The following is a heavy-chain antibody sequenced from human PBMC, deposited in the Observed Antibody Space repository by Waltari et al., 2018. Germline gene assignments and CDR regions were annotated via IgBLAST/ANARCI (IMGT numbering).Heavy chain of an antibody. J-gene: IGHJ4*02. V-gene: IGHV3-7*01. Sequence: EVQLVESGGGLVRPGGSLRLSCAASGFTFSTYWMTWFRQAPGKGLEEVASLNEDGRSKYHLESVKGRFTISRDNARNSLYLQMNGLGAEDTAVYYCSRDRIWFRETQDYWGQGTLVTISS. CDR1: GFTFSTYW. D-gene: IGHD3-10*01. CDR2: LNEDGRSK. CDR3: SRDRIWFRETQDY.